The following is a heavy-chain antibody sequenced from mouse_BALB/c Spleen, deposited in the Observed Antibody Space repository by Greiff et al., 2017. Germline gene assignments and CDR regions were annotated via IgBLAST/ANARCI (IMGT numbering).Heavy chain of an antibody. CDR1: GFTFSSFG. D-gene: IGHD2-1*01. CDR3: ARRGYGNSYAMDY. CDR2: ISSGSSTI. J-gene: IGHJ4*01. V-gene: IGHV5-17*02. Sequence: EVKLVESGGGLVQPGGSRKLSCAASGFTFSSFGMHWVRQAPEKGLEWVAYISSGSSTIYYADTVKGRFTISRDNPKNTLFLQMTSLRSEDTAMYYCARRGYGNSYAMDYWGQGTSVTVSS.